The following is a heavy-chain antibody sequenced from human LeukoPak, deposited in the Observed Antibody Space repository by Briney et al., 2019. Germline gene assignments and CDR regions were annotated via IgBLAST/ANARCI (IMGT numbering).Heavy chain of an antibody. CDR1: GYTFSGYY. V-gene: IGHV1-2*02. J-gene: IGHJ4*02. Sequence: ASVKVSCKASGYTFSGYYIHWVRQAPAQGLEWMAWINPSNGDTNYAQKFQGRVTMTRDTSISTAYMDLTRLISDDTAVYYCARVGSSGWYVHPTLDYWGQGTLVTVSS. CDR2: INPSNGDT. CDR3: ARVGSSGWYVHPTLDY. D-gene: IGHD6-19*01.